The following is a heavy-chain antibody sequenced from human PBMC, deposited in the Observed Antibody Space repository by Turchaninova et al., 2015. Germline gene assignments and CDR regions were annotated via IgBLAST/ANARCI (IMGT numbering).Heavy chain of an antibody. V-gene: IGHV3-49*04. CDR2: IRSKAYVWTT. CDR1: GFTFGDYA. J-gene: IGHJ4*02. CDR3: TSHYGSGSYFDY. D-gene: IGHD3-10*01. Sequence: EVQLVESGGGLVQPGRSLRLSCTASGFTFGDYAMSGVGQAPGEGLEWVGFIRSKAYVWTTEYAASVKGRFTISRDDSKSIAYLQMNSLKTEDTAVYYCTSHYGSGSYFDYWGQGTLVTVSS.